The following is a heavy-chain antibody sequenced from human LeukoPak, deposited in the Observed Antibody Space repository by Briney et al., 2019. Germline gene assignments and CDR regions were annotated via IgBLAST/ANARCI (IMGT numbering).Heavy chain of an antibody. J-gene: IGHJ4*02. CDR2: ISDSGGRT. CDR1: GITLSNYG. D-gene: IGHD3-22*01. Sequence: PGGSLRLSCAVSGITLSNYGMSWVRQAPGKGLEWVAGISDSGGRTTYADSVKGRFTMSRDNPKNTLYLQMNSLGAEDTAVYFCAKRGVVIRVILVGFHKEAYYFDSWGQGALVTVSS. V-gene: IGHV3-23*01. CDR3: AKRGVVIRVILVGFHKEAYYFDS.